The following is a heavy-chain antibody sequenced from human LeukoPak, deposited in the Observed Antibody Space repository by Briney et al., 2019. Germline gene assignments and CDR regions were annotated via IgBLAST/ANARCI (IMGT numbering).Heavy chain of an antibody. CDR2: IYYSGTT. V-gene: IGHV4-59*08. CDR3: ARPAEVATTAYFQH. CDR1: GDSLRSYY. J-gene: IGHJ1*01. Sequence: SETLSLTCTVSGDSLRSYYWSWIRQPPGKGLEWIGYIYYSGTTHYNPSLKSRVTISVDTSKDQFSLKLRSVTAADTAVYYCARPAEVATTAYFQHWGQGTLVTVSS. D-gene: IGHD1-1*01.